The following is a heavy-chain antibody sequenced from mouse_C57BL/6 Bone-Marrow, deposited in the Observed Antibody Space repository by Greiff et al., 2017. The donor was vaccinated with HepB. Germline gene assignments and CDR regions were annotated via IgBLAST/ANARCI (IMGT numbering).Heavy chain of an antibody. CDR1: GYTFTSYW. D-gene: IGHD2-2*01. V-gene: IGHV1-55*01. Sequence: QVHVKQPGAELVKPGASVKMSCKASGYTFTSYWITWVKQRPGQGLEWIGDIYPGSGSTNYNEKFKSKATLTVDKSSSTAYMQLSSLTSEDSAVYYCARMRLPPYFDVWGTGTTVTVSS. CDR3: ARMRLPPYFDV. CDR2: IYPGSGST. J-gene: IGHJ1*03.